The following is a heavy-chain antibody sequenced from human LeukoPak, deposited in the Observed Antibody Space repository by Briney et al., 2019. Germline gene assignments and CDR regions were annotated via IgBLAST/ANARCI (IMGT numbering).Heavy chain of an antibody. V-gene: IGHV4-59*08. D-gene: IGHD4-17*01. Sequence: SETLSLTCSVSGVSFTSDYWTWTRQQSPGKGLEWIGYIFFTGTTNYNPSLRSRATISVDTSKKQFSLRLTSVTVADTAVYYCARLRGGDYNDVFDLWGQGTLVTVSS. CDR2: IFFTGTT. J-gene: IGHJ3*01. CDR3: ARLRGGDYNDVFDL. CDR1: GVSFTSDY.